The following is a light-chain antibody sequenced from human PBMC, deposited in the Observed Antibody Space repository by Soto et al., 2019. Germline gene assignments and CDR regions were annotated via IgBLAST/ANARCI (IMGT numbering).Light chain of an antibody. CDR1: QSVSSY. CDR2: DAS. V-gene: IGKV3-11*01. Sequence: EIVLTQSPATLSLSPGERATLSCRASQSVSSYLAWYQQTPGQAPRLLIYDASNRATGIPARFSGSGSGTAFTLTISSLEPEDFAVYYCQQRSNGPPFTFGQGTRLAIK. J-gene: IGKJ5*01. CDR3: QQRSNGPPFT.